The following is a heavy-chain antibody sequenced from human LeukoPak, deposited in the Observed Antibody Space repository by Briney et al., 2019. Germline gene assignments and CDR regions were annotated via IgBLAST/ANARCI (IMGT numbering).Heavy chain of an antibody. V-gene: IGHV4-31*03. J-gene: IGHJ4*02. CDR2: IYYSGST. CDR1: GGSISSGGYY. CDR3: ARRTDYYDSSAYYYPFDY. Sequence: SQTLTLTCTVSGGSISSGGYYWSWIRQHPGKGLEWIGYIYYSGSTYYNPSLKSRVTISVDTSKNQFSLKLSSVTAADTAVYYCARRTDYYDSSAYYYPFDYWGQGTLVTVSS. D-gene: IGHD3-22*01.